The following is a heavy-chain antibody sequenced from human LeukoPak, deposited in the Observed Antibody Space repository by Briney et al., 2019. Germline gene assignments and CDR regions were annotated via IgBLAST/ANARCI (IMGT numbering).Heavy chain of an antibody. CDR3: ARAPGLQRPPSYFDY. V-gene: IGHV1-46*01. D-gene: IGHD5-24*01. CDR2: INPSGGST. J-gene: IGHJ4*02. Sequence: ASVKVSCKASGYTFTSYYMHWVRQAPGQGLEWMGIINPSGGSTSYAQKFQGRVTMTRDTSTSTVYMELSSLRAEDTAVYYCARAPGLQRPPSYFDYWGQGTLVTVSS. CDR1: GYTFTSYY.